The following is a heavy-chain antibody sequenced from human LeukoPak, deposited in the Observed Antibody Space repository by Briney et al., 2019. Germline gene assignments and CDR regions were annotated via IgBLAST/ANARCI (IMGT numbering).Heavy chain of an antibody. J-gene: IGHJ5*02. Sequence: SETLSLTCTVSGDSISSSSYYWGWIRQPPGKGLEWIGNIYYSGSAYYSPSLKSRVTVSIDTSKNQFSLKLNSVTAADTAVYYCARQSTIAAARIDPWGQGTLVTVSS. CDR3: ARQSTIAAARIDP. V-gene: IGHV4-39*01. CDR2: IYYSGSA. CDR1: GDSISSSSYY. D-gene: IGHD6-25*01.